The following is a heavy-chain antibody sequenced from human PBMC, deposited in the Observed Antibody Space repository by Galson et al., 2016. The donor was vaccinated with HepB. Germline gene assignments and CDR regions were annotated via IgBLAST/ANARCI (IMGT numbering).Heavy chain of an antibody. CDR2: ISSSSSYT. V-gene: IGHV3-11*06. CDR3: ARGSSWYVRLCDY. D-gene: IGHD6-13*01. J-gene: IGHJ4*02. Sequence: SLRLSCAASGFTFSNYYMNWIRQAPGKGLEWVSYISSSSSYTNYADSVKGRFTISRDNAKNSLYLQMNSLRAEDTAVYYCARGSSWYVRLCDYWAQGTLVTVSS. CDR1: GFTFSNYY.